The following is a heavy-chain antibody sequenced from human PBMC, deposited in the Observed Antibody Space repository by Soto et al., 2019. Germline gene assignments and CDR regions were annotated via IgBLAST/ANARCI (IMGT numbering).Heavy chain of an antibody. CDR1: GYSFTSYW. CDR2: IDPSDSYT. CDR3: ASPLYYYYGMDV. Sequence: PGESLKLSCKGSGYSFTSYWISWVRQMPGKGLEWMGRIDPSDSYTNYSPSFQGHVTISADKSISTAYLQWSSLKASDTAMYYCASPLYYYYGMDVWGQGTTVTVAS. V-gene: IGHV5-10-1*01. J-gene: IGHJ6*02.